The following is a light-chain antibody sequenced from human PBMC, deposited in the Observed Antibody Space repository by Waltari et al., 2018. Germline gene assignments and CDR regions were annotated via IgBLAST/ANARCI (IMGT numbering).Light chain of an antibody. V-gene: IGLV2-23*02. CDR1: SSDVGSYNL. CDR2: EVS. Sequence: QSALTQPASVSGSPGQSITISCTGTSSDVGSYNLVSWYQQHPGKAPKLVIYEVSKRPSGVSNRFSGSKSGNTASLTISGLQAEDEADYYCCSYAGRSTWVFGGGTKLTVL. CDR3: CSYAGRSTWV. J-gene: IGLJ3*02.